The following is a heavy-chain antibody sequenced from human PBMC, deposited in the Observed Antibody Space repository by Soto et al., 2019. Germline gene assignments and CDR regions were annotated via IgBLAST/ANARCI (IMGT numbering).Heavy chain of an antibody. Sequence: GGSLRLSCAASGFTFSSYAMSWFRQAPGKGLEWVSVIYSGGSTYYADSVKGRFTISRDNSENTLYLQMNSLRAEDTAVYYCARSRSGYFDYWGQGTLVTVSS. CDR3: ARSRSGYFDY. CDR2: IYSGGST. D-gene: IGHD3-10*01. V-gene: IGHV3-66*01. J-gene: IGHJ4*02. CDR1: GFTFSSYA.